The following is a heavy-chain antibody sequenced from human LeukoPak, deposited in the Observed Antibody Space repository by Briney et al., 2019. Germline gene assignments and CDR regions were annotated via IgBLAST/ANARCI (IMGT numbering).Heavy chain of an antibody. D-gene: IGHD6-19*01. J-gene: IGHJ4*02. CDR3: AKEIRLVEKLFDY. Sequence: GASLRLSCAASGFTFSSYAMSWVRQGPGKGLEWVSVISDSGGITYYADSVKGRFTISRDNSKNTLYLQMNSLRAEDTAVYYCAKEIRLVEKLFDYWGQGTLVTVSS. CDR1: GFTFSSYA. CDR2: ISDSGGIT. V-gene: IGHV3-23*01.